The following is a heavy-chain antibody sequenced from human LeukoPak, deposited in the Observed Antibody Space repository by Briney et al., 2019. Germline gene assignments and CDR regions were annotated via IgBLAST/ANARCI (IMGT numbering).Heavy chain of an antibody. D-gene: IGHD1-26*01. J-gene: IGHJ4*02. CDR2: ISGSGDTT. V-gene: IGHV3-23*01. CDR3: AKDRVGATLYFDF. Sequence: GGSLRLSCAASGFPFSNYGMSWVRQAPGKGLEWVSAISGSGDTTYFADSVKGRFTISRDNSKNTLYLQMNSLRAEDTAVYYCAKDRVGATLYFDFWGQGTLLTVSS. CDR1: GFPFSNYG.